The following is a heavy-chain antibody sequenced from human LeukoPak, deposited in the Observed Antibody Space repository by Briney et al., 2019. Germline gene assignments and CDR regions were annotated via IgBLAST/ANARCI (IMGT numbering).Heavy chain of an antibody. V-gene: IGHV4-39*01. J-gene: IGHJ4*02. CDR1: GGSISSGTYY. CDR2: IYYSGNT. Sequence: NPSETLSLTCTVSGGSISSGTYYWGWIRQPPGKGLEWIGSIYYSGNTYYNPSLKSRVSISVDTSKNQFSLKLSSVTAADTAVYYCAKSHGLYFDYWGQRTLVTVSS. CDR3: AKSHGLYFDY. D-gene: IGHD4-17*01.